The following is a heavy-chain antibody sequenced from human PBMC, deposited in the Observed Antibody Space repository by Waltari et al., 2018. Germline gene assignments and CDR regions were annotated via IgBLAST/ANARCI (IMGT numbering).Heavy chain of an antibody. V-gene: IGHV4-59*01. CDR2: IYHSGST. CDR3: ARGGWHYFDY. J-gene: IGHJ4*02. D-gene: IGHD3-22*01. CDR1: GGSISSYY. Sequence: QVQLHASGPGLVTPSEPLSLTCTVSGGSISSYYWSWIRQPPGKGLEWIGYIYHSGSTNYNPSLKSRVTISVDTSKNQFSLKLSSVTAADTAVYYCARGGWHYFDYWGQGTLVTVSS.